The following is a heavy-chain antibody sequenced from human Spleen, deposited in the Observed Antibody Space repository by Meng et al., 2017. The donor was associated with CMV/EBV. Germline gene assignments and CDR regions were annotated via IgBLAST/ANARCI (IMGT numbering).Heavy chain of an antibody. Sequence: GESLKISCAASGFTFSRYAMHWARQAPGKGLYYVSAITDNGGSTYYADSVKGRFTISRDNSKNTLYLQMGSLRAEDMAVYYCARVSNYNFWSYFDYWGQGALVTVSS. V-gene: IGHV3-64*02. CDR3: ARVSNYNFWSYFDY. CDR2: ITDNGGST. D-gene: IGHD3-3*01. J-gene: IGHJ4*02. CDR1: GFTFSRYA.